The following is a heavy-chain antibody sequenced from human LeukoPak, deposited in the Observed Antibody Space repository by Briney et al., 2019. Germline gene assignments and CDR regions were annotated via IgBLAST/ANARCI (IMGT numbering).Heavy chain of an antibody. V-gene: IGHV3-33*01. J-gene: IGHJ4*02. Sequence: GGSLRLSCAASGFTFSSYGMHWVRQAPGKGLEWVAVIWYDGSNKYYADSVKGRFTISGDNSKNTLYLQMNSLRAEDTAVYYCARDGSSGWYWVDYWGQGTLVTVSS. CDR3: ARDGSSGWYWVDY. D-gene: IGHD6-19*01. CDR1: GFTFSSYG. CDR2: IWYDGSNK.